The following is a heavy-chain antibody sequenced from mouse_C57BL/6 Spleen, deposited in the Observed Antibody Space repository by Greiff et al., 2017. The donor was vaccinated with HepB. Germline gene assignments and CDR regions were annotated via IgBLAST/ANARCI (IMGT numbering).Heavy chain of an antibody. CDR2: IYPGSGST. V-gene: IGHV1-55*01. J-gene: IGHJ3*01. D-gene: IGHD1-1*01. CDR3: ARNCGSSSWFAY. Sequence: QVQLQQPGAELVKPGASVKMSCKASGYTFTSYWITWVKQRPGQGLEWIGDIYPGSGSTNYNEKFKSKATLTVDTSSSTAYMQLSSLTSEDSAVYYCARNCGSSSWFAYWGQGTPVTVSA. CDR1: GYTFTSYW.